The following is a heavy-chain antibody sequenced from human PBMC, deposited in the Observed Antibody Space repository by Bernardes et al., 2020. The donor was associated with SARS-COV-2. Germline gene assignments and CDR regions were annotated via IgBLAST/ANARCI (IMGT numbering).Heavy chain of an antibody. D-gene: IGHD3-3*01. V-gene: IGHV4-59*01. J-gene: IGHJ4*02. CDR3: ARVNAYYDFWSGYYYYYGMDDN. CDR1: GGSISSYY. CDR2: IYYSGST. Sequence: SETLSLTCTVSGGSISSYYWSWIRQPPGKGLEWIGYIYYSGSTNYNPSLKSRVTISVDTSKNQFSLKLSSVTAADTAVYYCARVNAYYDFWSGYYYYYGMDDNWGPGTLVTVSS.